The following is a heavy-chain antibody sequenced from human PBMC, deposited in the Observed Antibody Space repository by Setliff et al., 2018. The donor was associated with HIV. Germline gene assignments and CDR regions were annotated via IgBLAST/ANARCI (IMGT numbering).Heavy chain of an antibody. D-gene: IGHD3-16*01. J-gene: IGHJ6*02. CDR3: VHRVAWGGLDV. CDR1: GFSLTTSGVG. CDR2: IHWNDAN. V-gene: IGHV2-5*01. Sequence: ESGPTLVNPTQTLTLTCTFSGFSLTTSGVGVGWIRQPPGKALEWLAVIHWNDANHYSPSLKTRLSITKDTSKNQMVLTMTNMDPVDTATYYCVHRVAWGGLDVWGQGTTVTVSS.